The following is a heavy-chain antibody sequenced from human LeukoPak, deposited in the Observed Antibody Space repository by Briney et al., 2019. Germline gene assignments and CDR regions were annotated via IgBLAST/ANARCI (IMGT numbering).Heavy chain of an antibody. Sequence: GESLKISCKGSGYSFTSYWIGWVRQMPGKGLEWMGIIYPGDSDTRYSPSFQGQVTISADKSISTAYLQWSSLKASDTAMYYCARGVKDYDILTGYRNPNWFDPWGQGTLVTVSS. V-gene: IGHV5-51*01. CDR2: IYPGDSDT. CDR1: GYSFTSYW. D-gene: IGHD3-9*01. J-gene: IGHJ5*02. CDR3: ARGVKDYDILTGYRNPNWFDP.